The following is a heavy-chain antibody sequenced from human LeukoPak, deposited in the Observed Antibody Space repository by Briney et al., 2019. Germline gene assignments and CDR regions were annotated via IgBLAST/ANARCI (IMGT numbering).Heavy chain of an antibody. CDR1: GFTFDDYA. Sequence: GRSLRLSRAASGFTFDDYAMHWVRQAPGKGLEWVSGISWNSGSIGYADSVKGRFTNSRDNAKNSLYLQMNSLRAEDTALYYCAKSSNYDFWSGSEIDYWGQGTLVTVSS. V-gene: IGHV3-9*01. CDR3: AKSSNYDFWSGSEIDY. D-gene: IGHD3-3*01. J-gene: IGHJ4*02. CDR2: ISWNSGSI.